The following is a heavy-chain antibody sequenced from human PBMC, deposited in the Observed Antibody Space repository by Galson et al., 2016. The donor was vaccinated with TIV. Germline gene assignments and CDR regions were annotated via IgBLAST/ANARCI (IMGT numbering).Heavy chain of an antibody. CDR1: GFTFRNSA. Sequence: SLRLSCAASGFTFRNSAIHWVRQAPGKGLEWVAVIWYDGSQKYYAESVQGRFTISRDNSKNTAYLQMNSLRNEDTAVYYCAKDYGTSGKDIRVRGWFDSWGQGTLVTVSS. V-gene: IGHV3-33*06. J-gene: IGHJ5*01. D-gene: IGHD2-15*01. CDR2: IWYDGSQK. CDR3: AKDYGTSGKDIRVRGWFDS.